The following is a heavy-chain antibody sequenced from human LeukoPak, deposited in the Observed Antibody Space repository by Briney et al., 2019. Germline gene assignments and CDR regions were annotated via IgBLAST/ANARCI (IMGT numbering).Heavy chain of an antibody. CDR3: GRDPYYDSLDY. CDR2: IGTSTSYI. Sequence: PGGSLRLSCAASGFTFSTYIMNWVRQTPGKGLEWVSSIGTSTSYIYYADSVKGRFTISRDNAKNSLYLEMNSLRAEDTAVYYCGRDPYYDSLDYWGQGTLVTVSS. CDR1: GFTFSTYI. J-gene: IGHJ4*02. D-gene: IGHD3-22*01. V-gene: IGHV3-21*01.